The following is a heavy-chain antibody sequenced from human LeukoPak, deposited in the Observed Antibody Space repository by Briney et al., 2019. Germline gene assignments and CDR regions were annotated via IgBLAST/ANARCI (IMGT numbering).Heavy chain of an antibody. D-gene: IGHD2-8*01. Sequence: ASVKVSCKASGYTFTSYGISWVRQAPGQGLEGMGWISAYNGNTNYAQKLQGRVTMTTDTSTSTAYTELRSLRSADTAVYYCARVVYDGYSDYYYGMDVWGQGTTVTVSS. CDR3: ARVVYDGYSDYYYGMDV. CDR1: GYTFTSYG. V-gene: IGHV1-18*01. CDR2: ISAYNGNT. J-gene: IGHJ6*02.